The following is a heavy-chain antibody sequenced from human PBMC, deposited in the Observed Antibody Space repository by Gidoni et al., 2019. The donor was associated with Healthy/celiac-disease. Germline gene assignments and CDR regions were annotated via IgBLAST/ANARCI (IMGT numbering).Heavy chain of an antibody. CDR3: ARGLEREYFDY. D-gene: IGHD1-1*01. V-gene: IGHV3-21*01. Sequence: EVQLVESGGGLVKPGGSLRLSCAASGFTFSSYSMNWVRQAPGKGLEWVSSISSSSSYIYYADSVKGRFTISRDNAKNSLYLQMNSLRAEDTAVYYCARGLEREYFDYWGQGTLVTVSS. CDR2: ISSSSSYI. CDR1: GFTFSSYS. J-gene: IGHJ4*02.